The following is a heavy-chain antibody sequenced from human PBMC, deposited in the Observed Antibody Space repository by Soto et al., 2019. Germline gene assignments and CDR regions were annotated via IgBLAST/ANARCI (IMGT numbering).Heavy chain of an antibody. Sequence: SETLSLTCTVSGASISTYYWSWIRQSPGKGLEWIGGINHSGSTHSNPSLKSRVTISVDRSKNQFSLKLSSVTAADTAVYYCARGPSGDKVHYWGQGALVTVSS. CDR1: GASISTYY. CDR2: INHSGST. V-gene: IGHV4-59*04. D-gene: IGHD7-27*01. CDR3: ARGPSGDKVHY. J-gene: IGHJ4*02.